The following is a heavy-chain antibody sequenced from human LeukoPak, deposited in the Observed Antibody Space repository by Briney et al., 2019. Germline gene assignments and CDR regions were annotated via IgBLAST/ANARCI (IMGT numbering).Heavy chain of an antibody. CDR2: INPNSGGT. D-gene: IGHD6-6*01. Sequence: ASVTVSCKASGYTFTGYYMHWVRQAPGQGLEWMGWINPNSGGTNYAQKFQGRVTMTRDTSISTAYMELSRLRSDDTAVYYCARELDPPSADAFDIWGQGTMVTVSS. V-gene: IGHV1-2*02. CDR3: ARELDPPSADAFDI. CDR1: GYTFTGYY. J-gene: IGHJ3*02.